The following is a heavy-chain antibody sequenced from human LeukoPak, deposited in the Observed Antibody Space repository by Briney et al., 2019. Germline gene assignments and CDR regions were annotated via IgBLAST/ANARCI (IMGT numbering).Heavy chain of an antibody. CDR2: IYYSGST. CDR1: GYSISRDNY. V-gene: IGHV4-38-2*02. Sequence: SETLSLTCTVSGYSISRDNYWGWIRQPPGKGLEWIGSIYYSGSTYYNPSLKSRVTISVDTSKNQFSLKLSSVTAADTAVYYCARHRISIADSLIDYWGQGTLVTVSS. J-gene: IGHJ4*02. CDR3: ARHRISIADSLIDY. D-gene: IGHD6-6*01.